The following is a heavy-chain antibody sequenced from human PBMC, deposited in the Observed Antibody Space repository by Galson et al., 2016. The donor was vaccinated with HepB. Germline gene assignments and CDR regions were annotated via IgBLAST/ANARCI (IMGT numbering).Heavy chain of an antibody. V-gene: IGHV4-59*01. J-gene: IGHJ3*02. CDR1: GVSITSYY. CDR2: MHYTGNT. Sequence: SETLSLTCTVSGVSITSYYWSWIRQSPGKGLEWIAYMHYTGNTNYNPSLKSRVTISLDTSENQFSLTLYSLTAADTAVYYCARPTSSAFDIWGQGTMVTVSS. CDR3: ARPTSSAFDI. D-gene: IGHD3-10*01.